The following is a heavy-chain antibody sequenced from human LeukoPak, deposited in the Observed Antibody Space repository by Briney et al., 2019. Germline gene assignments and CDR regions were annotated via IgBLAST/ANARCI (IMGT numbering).Heavy chain of an antibody. V-gene: IGHV3-33*01. CDR1: GFTFSSYG. J-gene: IGHJ4*02. CDR2: IWYDGSNK. CDR3: ARDHRLDYYGTRDYYFDY. D-gene: IGHD3-10*01. Sequence: GRSLRLTCAASGFTFSSYGMHWVRQAPGKGLEWVAVIWYDGSNKYYADSVKGRFTISRDNSKNTLYLQMNSLRAEDTALYYCARDHRLDYYGTRDYYFDYWGQGTLVTVSS.